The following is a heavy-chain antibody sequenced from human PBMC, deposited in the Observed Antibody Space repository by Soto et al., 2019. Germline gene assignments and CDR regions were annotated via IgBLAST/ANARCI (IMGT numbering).Heavy chain of an antibody. V-gene: IGHV3-9*01. CDR1: GFIFDNHA. CDR2: VSWNSGSI. Sequence: TGGSLRLSCAASGFIFDNHAMNWVRQAPGKGLEWVAGVSWNSGSIDYADSVKGRFTISRDNAKNSLYLQMNSLRAEDTAFYYCARDRCGGDCYSFDYWGQGTLVPVSS. CDR3: ARDRCGGDCYSFDY. J-gene: IGHJ4*02. D-gene: IGHD2-21*02.